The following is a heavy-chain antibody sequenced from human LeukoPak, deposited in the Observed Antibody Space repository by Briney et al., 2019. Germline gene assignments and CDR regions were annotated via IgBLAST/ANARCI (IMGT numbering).Heavy chain of an antibody. CDR3: AVNWNYQSAGDY. CDR2: ISAYNGNT. V-gene: IGHV1-18*01. D-gene: IGHD1-7*01. Sequence: ASVKVSCKASGYTFTSYGISWVRQAPGQGLEWMGWISAYNGNTNYAQKLQGRVTMTTDTSTSTAYMELRSLRSDDTAVYYCAVNWNYQSAGDYWGQGNLVTVSS. CDR1: GYTFTSYG. J-gene: IGHJ4*02.